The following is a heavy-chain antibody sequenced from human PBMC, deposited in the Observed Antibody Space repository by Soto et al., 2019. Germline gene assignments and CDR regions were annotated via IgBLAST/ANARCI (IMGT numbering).Heavy chain of an antibody. D-gene: IGHD1-26*01. J-gene: IGHJ2*01. CDR3: TRSSGTYRYFDL. CDR1: GFTFSDHY. CDR2: TRNKANSYTT. V-gene: IGHV3-72*01. Sequence: EVQLVDSGGNLVQPGGSLRLSCAASGFTFSDHYMDWVRQAPGKGLEWVARTRNKANSYTTEYAASVKGRFTVSRENSQNSLYLQMNSLKTEDTAVYYCTRSSGTYRYFDLWGRGTLVTVSS.